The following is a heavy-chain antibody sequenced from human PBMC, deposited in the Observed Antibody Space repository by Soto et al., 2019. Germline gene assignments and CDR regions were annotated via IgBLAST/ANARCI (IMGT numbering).Heavy chain of an antibody. V-gene: IGHV1-18*01. CDR1: GYTITSYG. D-gene: IGHD3-10*01. CDR3: AITMVRGVIIPRDY. J-gene: IGHJ4*02. Sequence: ASVKVSCKASGYTITSYGISWVRQAHGQGLEWMGWISAYNGNTNYAQKLQGRVTMTTDTSTSTAYMELRSLRSDDTAVYYCAITMVRGVIIPRDYWGQGTLVTVSS. CDR2: ISAYNGNT.